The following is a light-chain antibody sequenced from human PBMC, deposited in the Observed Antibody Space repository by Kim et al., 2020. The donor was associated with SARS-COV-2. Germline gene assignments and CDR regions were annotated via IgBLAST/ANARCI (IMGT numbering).Light chain of an antibody. CDR3: NSRDSSGNHLV. Sequence: ALGKTVRITCQGNSLRSYYASWYQQKPGQAPVLVNYGKNNRPSGIPDRFSGSSSGNTASLTITGAQAEDEADYYCNSRDSSGNHLVFGGGTQLTVL. V-gene: IGLV3-19*01. J-gene: IGLJ3*02. CDR2: GKN. CDR1: SLRSYY.